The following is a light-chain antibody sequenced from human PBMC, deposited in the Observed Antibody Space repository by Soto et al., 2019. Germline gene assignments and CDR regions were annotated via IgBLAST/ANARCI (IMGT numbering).Light chain of an antibody. CDR2: EVS. J-gene: IGLJ1*01. Sequence: QSVLTQPASVSGSPGQSITISCTGTSNYNLVSWYQQLPGKAPKLVIYEVSERPSGVSNRFSGSKSGNTASLTISGLQAEDEADYYCCSYPGSSILYVFGTGTKVTVL. V-gene: IGLV2-23*02. CDR3: CSYPGSSILYV. CDR1: SNYNL.